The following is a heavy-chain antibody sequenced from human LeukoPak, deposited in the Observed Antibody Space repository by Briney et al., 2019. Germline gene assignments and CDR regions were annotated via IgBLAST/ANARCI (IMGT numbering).Heavy chain of an antibody. D-gene: IGHD6-13*01. J-gene: IGHJ4*02. CDR3: ARVIAARPSDY. CDR1: GFALDEHG. V-gene: IGHV3-20*04. CDR2: INRSGGST. Sequence: GGSLRLSCTASGFALDEHGMSWVRHVPGKGLEWVSGINRSGGSTGYADPLRGRFTISRDNAKNSLYLQMDSLRAEDTAVYYCARVIAARPSDYWGQGSLVTVSS.